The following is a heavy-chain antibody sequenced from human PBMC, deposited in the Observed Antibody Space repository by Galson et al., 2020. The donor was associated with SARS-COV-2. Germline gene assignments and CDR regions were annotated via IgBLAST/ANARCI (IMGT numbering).Heavy chain of an antibody. J-gene: IGHJ4*02. V-gene: IGHV4-59*01. CDR1: GGSMTSNY. Sequence: SQTLSLTCTVSGGSMTSNYWSWIRQPPGKGLEWIGYISHSGSTNYNPSLKSRVTISVDTSRNQFSLKMSSVTAADTAVYYCARGNPSSSWLFDYWGQGTQVTVSS. CDR3: ARGNPSSSWLFDY. D-gene: IGHD6-13*01. CDR2: ISHSGST.